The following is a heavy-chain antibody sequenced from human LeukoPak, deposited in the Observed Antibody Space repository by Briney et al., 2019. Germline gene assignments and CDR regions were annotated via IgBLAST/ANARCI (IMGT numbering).Heavy chain of an antibody. CDR3: ARLSDGDSSPSRWFDP. V-gene: IGHV4-59*01. D-gene: IGHD4-23*01. Sequence: KPSETLSLTCNVSGDSISSFYWSWIRQPPGKGLEWIGFIYNSGSTSYNPSLKSRVTISADTPKNQFSLKLTSVTAADTAVYYCARLSDGDSSPSRWFDPWGLGTLVTVSS. CDR2: IYNSGST. J-gene: IGHJ5*02. CDR1: GDSISSFY.